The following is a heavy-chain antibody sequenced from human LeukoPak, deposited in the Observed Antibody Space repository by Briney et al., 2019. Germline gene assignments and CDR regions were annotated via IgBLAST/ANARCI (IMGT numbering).Heavy chain of an antibody. J-gene: IGHJ4*02. D-gene: IGHD3-9*01. CDR3: ARGATGVLRYFDWLFEHDY. V-gene: IGHV1-18*04. Sequence: ASVKVSCKASGYTFTGYYMHWVRQAPGQGLEWMGWISAYNGNTNYAQKLQGRVTMTTDTSTSTAYMELRSLRSDDTAVYYCARGATGVLRYFDWLFEHDYWGQGTLVTVSS. CDR2: ISAYNGNT. CDR1: GYTFTGYY.